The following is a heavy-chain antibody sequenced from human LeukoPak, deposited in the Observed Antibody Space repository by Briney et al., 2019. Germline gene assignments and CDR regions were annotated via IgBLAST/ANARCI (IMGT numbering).Heavy chain of an antibody. CDR2: ISSSSSYI. J-gene: IGHJ3*02. V-gene: IGHV3-21*01. Sequence: PGGSLRLSCAASGFTFSSFSMHWVRQAPGKGMEWVSSISSSSSYIYYADSVKGRFTISRDNAKNSLYLQMNSLRAEDTAVYSCAKVATSTTKYNAFDMWGQGTMVTVSS. CDR1: GFTFSSFS. D-gene: IGHD1-26*01. CDR3: AKVATSTTKYNAFDM.